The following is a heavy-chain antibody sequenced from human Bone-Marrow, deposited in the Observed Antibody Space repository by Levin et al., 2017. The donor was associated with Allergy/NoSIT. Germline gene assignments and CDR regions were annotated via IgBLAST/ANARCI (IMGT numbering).Heavy chain of an antibody. D-gene: IGHD4-23*01. Sequence: GASVKVSCKASGYTFTGYYLHWVRQAPGQGLEWMGRINPHNGATKYSQTFQGRVTMTLDTSISTAYMELSSLASDDTAVYYCARVPDTVVANYYFDLWGRGTLVTVSS. CDR3: ARVPDTVVANYYFDL. CDR1: GYTFTGYY. V-gene: IGHV1-2*06. J-gene: IGHJ2*01. CDR2: INPHNGAT.